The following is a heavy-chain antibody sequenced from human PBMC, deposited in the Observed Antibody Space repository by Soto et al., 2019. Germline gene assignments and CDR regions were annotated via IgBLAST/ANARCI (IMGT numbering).Heavy chain of an antibody. Sequence: SETLSLTCAVSGGSISSGDYSWSWIRQPPGKGLEWIGYIYHSGSNYYNPSLKSRVTISVDGSKNQFSLKLSSVTAADTAVYYCARSREFDYGMDVLRLRTTVTVS. CDR2: IYHSGSN. CDR3: ARSREFDYGMDV. J-gene: IGHJ6*02. V-gene: IGHV4-30-2*01. CDR1: GGSISSGDYS.